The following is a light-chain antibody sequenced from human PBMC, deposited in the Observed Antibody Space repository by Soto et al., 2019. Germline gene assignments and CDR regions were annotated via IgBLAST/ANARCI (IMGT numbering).Light chain of an antibody. CDR1: SSDIGAGYR. Sequence: QSFLTQPPSVSGAPGGRVTISCAGSSSDIGAGYRVRWYQQVPGTAPKLLIYDNTNRPSGVPARFSGSKSGTSASLAISGLQAEDEADYYCQSFDKYLSAVVFGGGTKVTVL. CDR2: DNT. V-gene: IGLV1-40*01. CDR3: QSFDKYLSAVV. J-gene: IGLJ2*01.